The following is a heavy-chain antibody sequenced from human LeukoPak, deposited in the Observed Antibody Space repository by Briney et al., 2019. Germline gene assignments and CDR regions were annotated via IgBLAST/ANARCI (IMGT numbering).Heavy chain of an antibody. V-gene: IGHV4-61*08. CDR1: GGSVSSVGEY. Sequence: SETLCHSPTVSGGSVSSVGEYCSWIRQPPAKGLEWIGYIYNSGSDNYNPSLKSRVTISLDTSKNQFSLKLGSVTAADTAMYYCARGYSRSLFAYWG. D-gene: IGHD1-26*01. CDR3: ARGYSRSLFAY. CDR2: IYNSGSD. J-gene: IGHJ4*01.